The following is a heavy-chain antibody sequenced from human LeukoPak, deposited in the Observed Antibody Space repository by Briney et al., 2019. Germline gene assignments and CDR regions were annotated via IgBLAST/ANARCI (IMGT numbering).Heavy chain of an antibody. J-gene: IGHJ4*02. CDR3: ARDPTDNDH. Sequence: GGSLRLSCAASGFTFSLYTMNWVRQAPGKGLEWVSSITGSGQMSYSDSVKGRFIISRDNAKNSLYLQMNSLRAEDTAVYYCARDPTDNDHWGQGTLVTVSS. V-gene: IGHV3-21*01. CDR2: ITGSGQM. CDR1: GFTFSLYT.